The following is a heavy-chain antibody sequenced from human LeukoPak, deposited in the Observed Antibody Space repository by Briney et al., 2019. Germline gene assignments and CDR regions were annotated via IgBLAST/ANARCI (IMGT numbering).Heavy chain of an antibody. CDR1: GYSLSTYD. J-gene: IGHJ4*02. CDR2: ITANTRGRIT. Sequence: GGSLRLSRVTSGYSLSTYDMSGVRDALGKGRECGSGITANTRGRITTYASSLEGRFTITRDSSKDTLYLQMNSLRAEDAAVYFCARGGYFSSDYWGQGALVTVAS. CDR3: ARGGYFSSDY. V-gene: IGHV3-23*01. D-gene: IGHD2/OR15-2a*01.